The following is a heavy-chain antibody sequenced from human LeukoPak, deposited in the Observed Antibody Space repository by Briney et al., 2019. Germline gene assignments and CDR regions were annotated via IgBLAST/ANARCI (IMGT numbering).Heavy chain of an antibody. V-gene: IGHV4-34*01. D-gene: IGHD3-10*01. J-gene: IGHJ6*03. CDR2: INHSGST. CDR3: ARRYGSGSYVPIYYYYYMDV. CDR1: GGSFSGYY. Sequence: SETLSLTCAVYGGSFSGYYWSWIRQPPGKGLEWIGEINHSGSTNYNPSLKSRVTISVDTSKNQFSLRLSSVTAADTAVYYCARRYGSGSYVPIYYYYYMDVWGKGTTVTISS.